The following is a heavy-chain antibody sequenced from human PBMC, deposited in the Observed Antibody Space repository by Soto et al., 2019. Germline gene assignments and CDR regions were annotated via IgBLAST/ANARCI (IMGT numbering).Heavy chain of an antibody. Sequence: QVQLQESGPGLVKPSGTLSLTCAVSGGSISSSNWWSWVRQPPGKGLEWIGEIYHSGSTHYKPSLTSRGTISVDKSKNPFSLKPSSVTAADTAVYYCAYAPSVATNWCDPRGQGTLVTVSS. CDR1: GGSISSSNW. J-gene: IGHJ5*02. V-gene: IGHV4-4*02. CDR2: IYHSGST. D-gene: IGHD2-15*01. CDR3: AYAPSVATNWCDP.